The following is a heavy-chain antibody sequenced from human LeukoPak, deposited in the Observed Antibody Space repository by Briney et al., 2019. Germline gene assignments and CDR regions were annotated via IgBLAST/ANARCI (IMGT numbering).Heavy chain of an antibody. CDR3: ATDSLAYPTYFKH. D-gene: IGHD3-9*01. V-gene: IGHV1-69*04. CDR2: IIPILGIA. CDR1: GGTFSSYA. J-gene: IGHJ1*01. Sequence: SVKVSCKASGGTFSSYAISWVRQAPGQGLEWMGRIIPILGIANYAQKLQGRVTMTTDTSTSTAYMELRSLRADDTVVYYCATDSLAYPTYFKHWGQGTLVTVSS.